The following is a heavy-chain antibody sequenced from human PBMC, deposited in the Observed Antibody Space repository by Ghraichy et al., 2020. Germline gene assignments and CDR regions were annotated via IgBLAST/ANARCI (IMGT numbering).Heavy chain of an antibody. CDR1: GDSISTYY. J-gene: IGHJ4*02. V-gene: IGHV4-59*01. Sequence: ETLSLTCTVSGDSISTYYWSWIRQTPGKGLEWIGSIYHTGSTNYNPSLKSRVAISVDTSKNQFSLNLSSVTAADTAVYYCAVGGAVAGSYLNYWGQGTLVSVSS. D-gene: IGHD6-13*01. CDR3: AVGGAVAGSYLNY. CDR2: IYHTGST.